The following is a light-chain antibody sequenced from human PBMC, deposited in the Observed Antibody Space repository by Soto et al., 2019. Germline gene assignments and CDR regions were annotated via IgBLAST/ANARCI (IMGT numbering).Light chain of an antibody. V-gene: IGKV1-33*01. J-gene: IGKJ2*01. Sequence: DIQMTQSPSSLSASVGDRVTITCQASQDISNYLNWYQPKPGKAPKLLIYDASNLETGVQSRFSRSGSGTDFTFTISSLQHEDIATYYCQQYDNLPSYTYGQGTKPEIK. CDR2: DAS. CDR1: QDISNY. CDR3: QQYDNLPSYT.